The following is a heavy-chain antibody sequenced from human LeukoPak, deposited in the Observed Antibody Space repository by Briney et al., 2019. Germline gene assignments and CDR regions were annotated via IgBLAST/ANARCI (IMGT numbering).Heavy chain of an antibody. V-gene: IGHV4-4*02. Sequence: SGTPSLTCAVSGGSISGSYWWRWVRPAPGKGLEWIGEIYHSGSTNYNPSLKSRVTISVDKSKNQLSLRLNSVTAADTAVYYCVSNGWYSLEYWGQGTLVTVSS. CDR1: GGSISGSYW. CDR3: VSNGWYSLEY. CDR2: IYHSGST. D-gene: IGHD6-19*01. J-gene: IGHJ4*02.